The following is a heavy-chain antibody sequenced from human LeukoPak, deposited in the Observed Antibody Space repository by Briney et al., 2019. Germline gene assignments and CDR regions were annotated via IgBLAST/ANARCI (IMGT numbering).Heavy chain of an antibody. CDR2: IYYTGKI. D-gene: IGHD6-19*01. V-gene: IGHV4-59*08. Sequence: SETLSLTCAVSGGSINSHYWGWIRQPPGKGLQWIGDIYYTGKINYNPSLKSRVTITLDTSKDHLSLNLTSVLAADTAIYYCVRGDPGWNYFDYWGKESWLPSPQ. J-gene: IGHJ4*01. CDR1: GGSINSHY. CDR3: VRGDPGWNYFDY.